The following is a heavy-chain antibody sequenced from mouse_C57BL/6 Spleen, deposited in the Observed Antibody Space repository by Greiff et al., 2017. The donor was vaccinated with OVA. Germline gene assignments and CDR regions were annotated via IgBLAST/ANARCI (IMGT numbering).Heavy chain of an antibody. CDR1: GYSFTGYY. CDR2: INPSTGGT. J-gene: IGHJ4*01. Sequence: VQLQQSGPELVKPGASVKISCKASGYSFTGYYMNWVKQSPEKSLEWIGEINPSTGGTTYNQKFKAKATLTVDKSSSTAYMQLKSLTSEDSAVYYGARAGYTKTWRYAMDYWGQGTSVTVSS. D-gene: IGHD5-1-1*01. V-gene: IGHV1-42*01. CDR3: ARAGYTKTWRYAMDY.